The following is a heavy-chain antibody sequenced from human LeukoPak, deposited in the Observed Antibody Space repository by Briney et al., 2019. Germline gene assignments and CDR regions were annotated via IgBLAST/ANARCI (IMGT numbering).Heavy chain of an antibody. J-gene: IGHJ5*02. CDR3: AKDFFLLGELSEYNWFDP. D-gene: IGHD3-10*01. Sequence: GGSLRLSCAASGFTFSSYAMSWVRQAPRKGLEWVSAISGSGGSTYYADSVKGRFTISRDNSKNTLYLQMNSLRAEDTAVYYCAKDFFLLGELSEYNWFDPWGQGTLVTVSS. V-gene: IGHV3-23*01. CDR2: ISGSGGST. CDR1: GFTFSSYA.